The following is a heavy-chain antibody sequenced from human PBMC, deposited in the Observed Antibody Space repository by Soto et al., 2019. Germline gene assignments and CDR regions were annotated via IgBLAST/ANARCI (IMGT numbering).Heavy chain of an antibody. CDR3: GKHSGGSYYNVMDV. V-gene: IGHV1-69*12. Sequence: QVQLVQSGAEVKKPGSSVKVSCKASGGSFSSYAFSWVRQAPGQGLEWMGGIIPFFGTTNYAQKFQDKVTVTADESTRTAYMELSSLRSDDTAVYYWGKHSGGSYYNVMDVWGQGATVTVSS. J-gene: IGHJ6*02. CDR1: GGSFSSYA. CDR2: IIPFFGTT. D-gene: IGHD2-15*01.